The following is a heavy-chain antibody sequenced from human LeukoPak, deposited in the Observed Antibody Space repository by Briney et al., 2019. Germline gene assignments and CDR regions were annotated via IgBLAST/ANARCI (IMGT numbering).Heavy chain of an antibody. J-gene: IGHJ5*02. D-gene: IGHD6-6*01. V-gene: IGHV3-7*01. CDR1: RSTFRSYW. CDR3: ARVGSGSSSYNWFDP. Sequence: GGSLRLSCAASRSTFRSYWMSWVRQAPGKGLEWVANIKQDGSEKYYLDSVKGRFTISRDNAKNSLYLQMNSLRAEDTAVYYCARVGSGSSSYNWFDPWGQGTLVTVSS. CDR2: IKQDGSEK.